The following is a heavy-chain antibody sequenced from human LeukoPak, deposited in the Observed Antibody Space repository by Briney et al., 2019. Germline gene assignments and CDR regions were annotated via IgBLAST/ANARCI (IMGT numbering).Heavy chain of an antibody. CDR1: GFTFSSYG. V-gene: IGHV3-33*01. CDR3: ARVPPDCSGGSCPLDY. CDR2: IWYDGSNK. Sequence: GSLRLSCAASGFTFSSYGMHWVRQAPGKGLEWVAVIWYDGSNKYYADSVKGRFTISRDNSKNTLYLQMNSLRAEGTAVYYCARVPPDCSGGSCPLDYWGQGTLVTVSS. D-gene: IGHD2-15*01. J-gene: IGHJ4*02.